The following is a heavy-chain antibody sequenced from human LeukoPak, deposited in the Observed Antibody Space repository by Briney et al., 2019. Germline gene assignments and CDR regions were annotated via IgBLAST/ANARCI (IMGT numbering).Heavy chain of an antibody. D-gene: IGHD6-13*01. V-gene: IGHV3-21*01. CDR3: ARRVASANDAFDI. Sequence: AGGSLRLSCAASGFTFSTDWMVWVRQAPGKGLEWVSSISSSSTYIYYADSLKGRFTISRDNAKNSLYLQMNSLRAEDTAVYYCARRVASANDAFDIWGQGTMVTVSS. CDR2: ISSSSTYI. J-gene: IGHJ3*02. CDR1: GFTFSTDW.